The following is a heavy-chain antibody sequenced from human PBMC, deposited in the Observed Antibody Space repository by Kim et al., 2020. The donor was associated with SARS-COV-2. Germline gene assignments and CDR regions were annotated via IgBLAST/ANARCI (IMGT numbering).Heavy chain of an antibody. CDR2: IWYDGSNK. Sequence: GRSLRLSCAASGFTFSSYGMHWVRQAPGKGLEWVAVIWYDGSNKYYADSVKGRFTISRDNSKNTLYLQMNSLRAEDTAVYYCAREGVFGESPPFDPWGQGTLVTVSS. CDR1: GFTFSSYG. J-gene: IGHJ5*02. D-gene: IGHD3-10*02. V-gene: IGHV3-33*01. CDR3: AREGVFGESPPFDP.